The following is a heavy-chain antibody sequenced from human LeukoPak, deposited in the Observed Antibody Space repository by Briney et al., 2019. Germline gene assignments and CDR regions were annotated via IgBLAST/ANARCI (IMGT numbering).Heavy chain of an antibody. V-gene: IGHV3-30*02. Sequence: GGSLRLSCAASGFTFSSYGMHWVRQAPGKGLEWVAFIRYDGSNKYYADSVKGRFTISRDNSKNTLYLQMNSLRAEDTAVYYCAKDLPEYSSGWYPDYWGQGTLVTVSS. J-gene: IGHJ4*02. CDR2: IRYDGSNK. CDR1: GFTFSSYG. CDR3: AKDLPEYSSGWYPDY. D-gene: IGHD6-19*01.